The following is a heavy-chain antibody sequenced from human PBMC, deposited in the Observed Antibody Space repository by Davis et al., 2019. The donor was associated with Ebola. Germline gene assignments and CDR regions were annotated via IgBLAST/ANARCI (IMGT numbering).Heavy chain of an antibody. CDR2: IKTKTDLGTT. CDR3: TTAHYDILTRNHFDAFEI. J-gene: IGHJ3*02. V-gene: IGHV3-15*07. Sequence: PGGSLRLSCAASGFIFSNTWMNWVRQAPGRGLEWVGRIKTKTDLGTTDSAAPVKGRFTISRDDSKNTPYLQMNSLRTEDTAVYYCTTAHYDILTRNHFDAFEIWGQGTLVTVSS. D-gene: IGHD3-9*01. CDR1: GFIFSNTW.